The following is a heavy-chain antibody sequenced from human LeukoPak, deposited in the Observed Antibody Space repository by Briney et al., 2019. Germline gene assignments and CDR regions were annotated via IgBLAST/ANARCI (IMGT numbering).Heavy chain of an antibody. Sequence: GGSLRLSCAASGFTFSDYEMNWVRQAPGKGLEWVSSISSSSLYIYYADSVKGRFTISRDNAKNSLFLQMNSLRAEDTAVYYCAREGDGYNSPIDYWGQGTLVTVSS. V-gene: IGHV3-21*01. CDR2: ISSSSLYI. CDR1: GFTFSDYE. D-gene: IGHD5-24*01. J-gene: IGHJ4*02. CDR3: AREGDGYNSPIDY.